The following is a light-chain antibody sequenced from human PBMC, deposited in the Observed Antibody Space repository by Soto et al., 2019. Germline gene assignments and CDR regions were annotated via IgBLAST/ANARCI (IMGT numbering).Light chain of an antibody. CDR1: SSDIGAYDY. CDR2: EVT. Sequence: QSALTQPASVSGSPGQSITISCTGTSSDIGAYDYVSWYQQYPGRVPKLLIHEVTNRPSGVSDRFSGSKSGNTASLTISGLHTEDEADYYCSSHAGSSAFYGFGTGTQLTVL. J-gene: IGLJ1*01. CDR3: SSHAGSSAFYG. V-gene: IGLV2-14*01.